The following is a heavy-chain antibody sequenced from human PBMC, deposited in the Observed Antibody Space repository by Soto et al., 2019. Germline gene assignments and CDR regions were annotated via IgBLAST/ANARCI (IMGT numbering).Heavy chain of an antibody. CDR2: IIPIFGTA. CDR3: ARDPPIFGVVTPTFGHAYGMDV. D-gene: IGHD3-3*01. CDR1: GGTFSSYA. J-gene: IGHJ6*02. Sequence: SSVKVCCKASGGTFSSYAISWVRQAPGQGLEWMGGIIPIFGTANYAQKFQGRVTITADESTSTAYMELSSLRSEDTAVYYCARDPPIFGVVTPTFGHAYGMDVWG. V-gene: IGHV1-69*13.